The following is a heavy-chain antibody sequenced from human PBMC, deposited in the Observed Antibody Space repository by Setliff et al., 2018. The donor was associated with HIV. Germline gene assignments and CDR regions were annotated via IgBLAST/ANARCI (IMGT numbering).Heavy chain of an antibody. Sequence: PSETLSLTCTVSGGSVNTNSYYWGWIRQPPGKGLEWLGTIYHSWTSRNTFFNPSLKSRVTMSVDMSKNQISLNLRSVTAADTAVYYCARQALSYDVLTGFQNLPAFWGQGTLVTVSS. D-gene: IGHD3-9*01. CDR1: GGSVNTNSYY. V-gene: IGHV4-39*01. J-gene: IGHJ4*02. CDR2: IYHSWTSRNT. CDR3: ARQALSYDVLTGFQNLPAF.